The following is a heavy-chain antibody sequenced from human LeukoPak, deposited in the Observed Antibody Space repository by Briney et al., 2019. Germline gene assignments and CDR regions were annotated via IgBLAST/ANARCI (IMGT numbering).Heavy chain of an antibody. CDR3: VVRGGY. D-gene: IGHD3-16*01. J-gene: IGHJ4*02. CDR2: ISASGGST. Sequence: GGSLRLSCAASGFTFSTYAMSWVRQAPGKGLEWVSDISASGGSTSYADSVKGRFTISRDNPKNTLYLQMNSLRAEDTAVYYCVVRGGYWGQGTLVTVSS. V-gene: IGHV3-23*01. CDR1: GFTFSTYA.